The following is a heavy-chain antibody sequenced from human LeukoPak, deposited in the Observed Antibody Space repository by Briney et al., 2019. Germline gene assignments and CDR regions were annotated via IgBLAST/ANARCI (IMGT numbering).Heavy chain of an antibody. CDR3: AKDMYSMIVVVPDY. Sequence: SGGSLRLSCAASGFTFDDYAMHWVRQAPGKGLEWVSGISWNSGNIGYADSVRGRYTISRDNAKNSLYLQMNSLRAEDTALYYCAKDMYSMIVVVPDYWGQGTLVTVSS. CDR2: ISWNSGNI. V-gene: IGHV3-9*01. CDR1: GFTFDDYA. J-gene: IGHJ4*02. D-gene: IGHD3-22*01.